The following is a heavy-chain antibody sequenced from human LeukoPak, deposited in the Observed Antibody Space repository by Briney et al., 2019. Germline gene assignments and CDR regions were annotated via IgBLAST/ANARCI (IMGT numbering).Heavy chain of an antibody. CDR3: ARASSSWYPDNWFDP. V-gene: IGHV4-59*01. CDR1: GGSISSYY. J-gene: IGHJ5*02. Sequence: SETLSLTCTVSGGSISSYYWSWIRQPPGKGLEWIGYVYYSGSTNYNPSLKSRVTISVDTSKNQFSLKLSSVTAADTAVYYCARASSSWYPDNWFDPWGPGTLVTVSS. CDR2: VYYSGST. D-gene: IGHD6-13*01.